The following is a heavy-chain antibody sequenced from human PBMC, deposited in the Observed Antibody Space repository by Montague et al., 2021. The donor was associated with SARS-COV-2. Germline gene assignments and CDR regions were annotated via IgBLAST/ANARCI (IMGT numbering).Heavy chain of an antibody. CDR3: ATLIMPAFDI. CDR1: GFTFSDYY. V-gene: IGHV3-66*04. Sequence: SLRLSCAASGFTFSDYYMSWVRQAPGKGLEWVSIIYSDSSTSYADSVRGRFTISRDNSKNTLYLQMNILRVEDTAVYYCATLIMPAFDIWGQGRLVTVSS. CDR2: IYSDSST. D-gene: IGHD2-2*01. J-gene: IGHJ3*02.